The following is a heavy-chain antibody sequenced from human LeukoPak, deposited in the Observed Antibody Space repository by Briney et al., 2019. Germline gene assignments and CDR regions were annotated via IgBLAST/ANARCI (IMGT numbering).Heavy chain of an antibody. D-gene: IGHD2-2*03. V-gene: IGHV3-11*01. Sequence: GGSLRLSCTASGFTFGDYAMSWFRQAPGKGLEWVSYISGGDNVIYYANSVKGRFTISRDNAKKSLYLQMNSLRAEDTAVYYCAKDRLDIIIIPAGNDYWGRGTLVTVSS. J-gene: IGHJ4*02. CDR1: GFTFGDYA. CDR2: ISGGDNVI. CDR3: AKDRLDIIIIPAGNDY.